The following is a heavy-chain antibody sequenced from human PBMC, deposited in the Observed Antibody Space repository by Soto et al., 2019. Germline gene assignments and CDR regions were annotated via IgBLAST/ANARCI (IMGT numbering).Heavy chain of an antibody. J-gene: IGHJ4*02. D-gene: IGHD3-3*01. CDR1: GFSLTTSGVG. Sequence: QITLNESGPTQVKPRQTLTLTCTFSGFSLTTSGVGVGWIRQSPGKAPEWLSLIYWDDDKRYSPSPKSRLTITKDTSKNQVVLTMADLDPADTATYYRAHRVLRTVFGLVTTTAIYFDFWGQGTPVAVSS. CDR3: AHRVLRTVFGLVTTTAIYFDF. V-gene: IGHV2-5*02. CDR2: IYWDDDK.